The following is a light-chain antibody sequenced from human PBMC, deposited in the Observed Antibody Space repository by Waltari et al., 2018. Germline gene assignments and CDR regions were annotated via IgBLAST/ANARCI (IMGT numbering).Light chain of an antibody. Sequence: QSALTQPRSVSGSPGQSVTISCTGNSGDVGGYNYVSWYQHHPGKAPNLIIYDVDKRPSGVPDRFSGSQSGNTASLTISGLQSDDEADFYCCSYAGDYSLVFGTGTKVTVL. J-gene: IGLJ1*01. V-gene: IGLV2-11*01. CDR3: CSYAGDYSLV. CDR1: SGDVGGYNY. CDR2: DVD.